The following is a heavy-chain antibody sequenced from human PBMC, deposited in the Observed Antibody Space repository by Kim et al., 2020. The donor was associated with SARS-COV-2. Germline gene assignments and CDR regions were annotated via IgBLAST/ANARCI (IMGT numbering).Heavy chain of an antibody. J-gene: IGHJ4*02. CDR1: GFTFSSYA. D-gene: IGHD2-2*01. V-gene: IGHV3-23*01. CDR2: ISGSGGST. CDR3: AKRHLTCSSTSCYGGEYFDY. Sequence: GGSLRLSCAASGFTFSSYAMSWVRQAPGKGLEWVSAISGSGGSTYYADSVKGRFTISRDNSKNTLYLQMNSLRAEDTAVYYCAKRHLTCSSTSCYGGEYFDYWGQGTLVTVSS.